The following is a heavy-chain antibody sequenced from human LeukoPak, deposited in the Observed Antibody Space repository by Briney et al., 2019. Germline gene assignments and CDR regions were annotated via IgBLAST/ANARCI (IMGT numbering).Heavy chain of an antibody. D-gene: IGHD5-18*01. Sequence: SETLSLTCTVAGGSISSYYWSWIRQPPGKGLEWIGYIYYSGSTNYNPSLKSRVTISVDTSKNQFSLKLSSVTAADTAVYYCARIRGYSYGIDYWGQGTLVTVSS. J-gene: IGHJ4*02. CDR3: ARIRGYSYGIDY. V-gene: IGHV4-59*08. CDR1: GGSISSYY. CDR2: IYYSGST.